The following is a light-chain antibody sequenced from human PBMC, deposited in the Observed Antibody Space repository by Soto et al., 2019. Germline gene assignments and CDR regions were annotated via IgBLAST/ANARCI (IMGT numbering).Light chain of an antibody. CDR2: GNS. J-gene: IGLJ3*02. CDR1: SSNIGAGYD. CDR3: QSYDSSLSGSWV. Sequence: QSVLTQPPSVSGAPGQRVTISCTGSSSNIGAGYDVHWYQQLPGTAPKLLIYGNSNRPSGVPDRFSGSKSGTSASLAITGLQAEDEADYYCQSYDSSLSGSWVFRGGTKLTVL. V-gene: IGLV1-40*01.